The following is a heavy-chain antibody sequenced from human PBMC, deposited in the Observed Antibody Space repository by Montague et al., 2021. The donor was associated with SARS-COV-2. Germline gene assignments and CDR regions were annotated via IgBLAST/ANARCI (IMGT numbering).Heavy chain of an antibody. Sequence: SETLSLTSSFSGGSIRSYYWSWIRLPPGKALEWLGYIYYTGETTHNPSLKSRVTISVDTSRSQFSLRLTYVTAADTAVYFCARFWSGYVDKWSQGTLVTVSS. V-gene: IGHV4-59*01. CDR2: IYYTGET. CDR1: GGSIRSYY. CDR3: ARFWSGYVDK. D-gene: IGHD3-3*01. J-gene: IGHJ4*02.